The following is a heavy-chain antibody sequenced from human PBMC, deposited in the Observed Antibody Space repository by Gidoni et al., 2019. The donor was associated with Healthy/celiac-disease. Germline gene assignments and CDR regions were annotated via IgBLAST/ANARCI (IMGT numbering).Heavy chain of an antibody. J-gene: IGHJ2*01. Sequence: QVQLVESGGGVVQPGRSLRLSCAASGFTFSSYAMHWVRQAPGKGLEWVAVISYDGSNKYYADSVKGRFTISRDNSKNTLYLQMNSLRAEDTAVYYCARVRALFTPPWYYDLWGRGTLVTVSS. CDR1: GFTFSSYA. V-gene: IGHV3-30-3*01. CDR2: ISYDGSNK. D-gene: IGHD2-15*01. CDR3: ARVRALFTPPWYYDL.